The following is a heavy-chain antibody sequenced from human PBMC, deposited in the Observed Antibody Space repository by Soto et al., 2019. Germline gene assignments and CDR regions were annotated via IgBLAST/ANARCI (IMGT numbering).Heavy chain of an antibody. J-gene: IGHJ4*02. V-gene: IGHV3-53*02. CDR1: GFSISSNY. CDR3: ARGQQVSTIRGVQGFDY. CDR2: LYSGGTS. Sequence: EVQLVGTGGGLIQPGGSLRLSCAASGFSISSNYMTWVRQAPGKGLEWVSLLYSGGTSYYADSVKGRFTISRDNSKNTLFLQMNRLKPEDTAVYYCARGQQVSTIRGVQGFDYWGQGTLVTVSS. D-gene: IGHD3-10*01.